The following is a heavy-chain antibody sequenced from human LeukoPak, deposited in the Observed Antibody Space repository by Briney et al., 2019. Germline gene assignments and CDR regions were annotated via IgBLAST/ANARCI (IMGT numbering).Heavy chain of an antibody. CDR1: GFTFSSYG. D-gene: IGHD6-19*01. V-gene: IGHV3-33*01. J-gene: IGHJ4*02. Sequence: PGRSLRLSCAASGFTFSSYGMHWVRQAPGKGLEWVAVIWYDGSNKYYADSVKGRFTISRDNSKNTLCLQMNSLRAEDTAVYYCARDLAVAGTAFDYWGQGTLVTVSS. CDR2: IWYDGSNK. CDR3: ARDLAVAGTAFDY.